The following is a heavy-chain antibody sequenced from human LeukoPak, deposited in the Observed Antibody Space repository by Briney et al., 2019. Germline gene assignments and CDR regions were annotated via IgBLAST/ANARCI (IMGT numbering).Heavy chain of an antibody. CDR1: GFTFSNSA. CDR3: ANQYCGSNCYSGFDC. V-gene: IGHV3-23*01. D-gene: IGHD2-21*02. CDR2: ISGSGGSA. J-gene: IGHJ4*02. Sequence: GGSLRLSCAASGFTFSNSAMSWVRQAPGKGLEWVSSISGSGGSAYYAGSVKGRFTISRDNSKNTLYLQMNSLRAEDTAVYYCANQYCGSNCYSGFDCWGQGTLVTVSS.